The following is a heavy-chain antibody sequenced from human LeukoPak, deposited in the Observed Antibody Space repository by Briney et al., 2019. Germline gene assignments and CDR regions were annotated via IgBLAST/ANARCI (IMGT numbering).Heavy chain of an antibody. D-gene: IGHD6-13*01. CDR3: ARNSMQLVLIYFVY. Sequence: TGGSLRLSCAASGFTFSSYSMNWVRQAPGKGLEWVSSISSSSSYIYYADSVKGRFTISRDNAKNSLYLQMNSLRAEDTAVYYCARNSMQLVLIYFVYWGQGTLVTVSS. CDR1: GFTFSSYS. V-gene: IGHV3-21*01. J-gene: IGHJ4*02. CDR2: ISSSSSYI.